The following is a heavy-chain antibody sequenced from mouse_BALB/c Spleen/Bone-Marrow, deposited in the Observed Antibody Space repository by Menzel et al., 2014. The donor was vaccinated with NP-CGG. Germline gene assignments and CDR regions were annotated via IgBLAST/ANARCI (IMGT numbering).Heavy chain of an antibody. CDR1: GYTFTSYW. CDR2: IDPSDSYT. D-gene: IGHD2-3*01. Sequence: VQLQQSGADFVKPGASLKLSCKASGYTFTSYWMHWVKQRPGQGLDWIGEIDPSDSYTNYNQKFKGKATLTVDKSSSTAYMQLSSLTSEDSAVYYCARYGGYFPWFAYWGQGTLVTVSA. J-gene: IGHJ3*01. CDR3: ARYGGYFPWFAY. V-gene: IGHV1-69*02.